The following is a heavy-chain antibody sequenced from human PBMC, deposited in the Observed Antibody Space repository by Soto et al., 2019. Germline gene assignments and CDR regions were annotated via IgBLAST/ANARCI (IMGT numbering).Heavy chain of an antibody. CDR1: GYSFTSYW. CDR2: IYPGDSDT. J-gene: IGHJ3*02. Sequence: PGESLKISCKGSGYSFTSYWIGWVRQMPGKGLEWMGIIYPGDSDTRYSPSFQGQVTISADKSISTAYLQWSSLKASDTAMYYCARLNAKHSPPSMYAFDIWGQGTMVTVSS. V-gene: IGHV5-51*01. CDR3: ARLNAKHSPPSMYAFDI. D-gene: IGHD3-10*02.